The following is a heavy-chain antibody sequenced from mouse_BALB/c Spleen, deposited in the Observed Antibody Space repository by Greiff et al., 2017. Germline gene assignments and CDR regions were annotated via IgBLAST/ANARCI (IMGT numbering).Heavy chain of an antibody. Sequence: EVNVVESGGGLVKPGGSLKLSCAASGFTFSSYAMSWVRQTPEKRLEWVASISSGGSTYYPDSVKGRFTISRDNARNILYLQMSSLRSEDTAMYYCARGEYGNYVTWFAYWGQGTLVTVSA. J-gene: IGHJ3*01. CDR2: ISSGGST. V-gene: IGHV5-6-5*01. CDR1: GFTFSSYA. CDR3: ARGEYGNYVTWFAY. D-gene: IGHD2-10*02.